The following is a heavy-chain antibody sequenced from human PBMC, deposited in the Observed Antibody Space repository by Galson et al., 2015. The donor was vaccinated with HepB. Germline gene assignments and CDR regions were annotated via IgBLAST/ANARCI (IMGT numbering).Heavy chain of an antibody. CDR1: GDSVSSNSAA. CDR2: TYYRSKWYN. CDR3: ARDLRAAAGTGWFDP. D-gene: IGHD6-13*01. J-gene: IGHJ5*02. Sequence: CAISGDSVSSNSAAWNWIRQSPSRGLEWLGRTYYRSKWYNDYAVSVQSRITINPDTSKNQFSLKLSSVTAADTAVYYCARDLRAAAGTGWFDPWGQGTLVTVSS. V-gene: IGHV6-1*01.